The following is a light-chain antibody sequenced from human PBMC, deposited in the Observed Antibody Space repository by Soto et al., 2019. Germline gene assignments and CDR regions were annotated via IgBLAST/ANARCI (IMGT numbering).Light chain of an antibody. CDR1: QGISNS. J-gene: IGKJ4*01. CDR3: QKYNSAPLT. V-gene: IGKV1-27*01. Sequence: DIQMTQSPSSLSASVGDRVTITSRASQGISNSLAWYQQKPGKVPKLLIYTASTLQSGVPSRFSGRGFGTDFTLTITSLQPEDVATYYCQKYNSAPLTFGGGTKVEIK. CDR2: TAS.